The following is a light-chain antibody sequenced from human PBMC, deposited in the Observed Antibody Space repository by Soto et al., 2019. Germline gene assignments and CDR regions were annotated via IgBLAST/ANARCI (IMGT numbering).Light chain of an antibody. CDR2: AAS. CDR3: QQYGSLSWT. CDR1: QSVNIC. J-gene: IGKJ1*01. Sequence: VFTQSRATLSLSPGERSTLSCRASQSVNICVAWYQQKPGQAPRVLIYAASKRAAGTPDRFSGSGSGTDFTLTISRLEPEDFAVYYCQQYGSLSWTFGQGTTVDIK. V-gene: IGKV3-20*01.